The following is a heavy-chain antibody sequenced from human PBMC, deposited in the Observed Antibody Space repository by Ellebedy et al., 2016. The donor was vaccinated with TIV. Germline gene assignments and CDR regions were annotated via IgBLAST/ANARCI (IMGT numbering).Heavy chain of an antibody. Sequence: ASVKVSXXASGYTFTSYDINWVRQATGQGLEWMGWMNPNSGNTGYAQKFQGRVTMTEDTSTDTAYMELSSLRSEDTAVYYCATNRVWFGELLPPDYWGQGTLITVSS. J-gene: IGHJ4*02. CDR1: GYTFTSYD. V-gene: IGHV1-8*01. CDR3: ATNRVWFGELLPPDY. D-gene: IGHD3-10*01. CDR2: MNPNSGNT.